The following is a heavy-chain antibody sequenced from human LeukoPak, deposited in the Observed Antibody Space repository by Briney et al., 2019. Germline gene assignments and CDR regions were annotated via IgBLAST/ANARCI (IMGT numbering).Heavy chain of an antibody. Sequence: GGSLRLSCAASGFTFGSYGMHWVRQAPGKGLEWVAVIWYDGSNKYYADSVKGRFTISRDNSKNTLYLQMNSLRAEDTAVYYCARGGELLGYFDYWGQGTLVTVSS. J-gene: IGHJ4*02. D-gene: IGHD1-26*01. V-gene: IGHV3-33*01. CDR3: ARGGELLGYFDY. CDR2: IWYDGSNK. CDR1: GFTFGSYG.